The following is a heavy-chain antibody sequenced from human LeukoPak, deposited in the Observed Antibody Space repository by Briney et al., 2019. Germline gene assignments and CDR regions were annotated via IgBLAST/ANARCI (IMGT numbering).Heavy chain of an antibody. CDR2: IIPIFGTA. J-gene: IGHJ5*02. CDR3: ARVLYSSGWYLMDS. CDR1: GGTFSSYA. Sequence: ASVKVSCRASGGTFSSYAISWVRQAPGQGLEWMGGIIPIFGTANYAQKFQGRVTITADESTSTAYMELSSLRSEDTAVYYCARVLYSSGWYLMDSWGQGTLLTVSS. V-gene: IGHV1-69*01. D-gene: IGHD6-19*01.